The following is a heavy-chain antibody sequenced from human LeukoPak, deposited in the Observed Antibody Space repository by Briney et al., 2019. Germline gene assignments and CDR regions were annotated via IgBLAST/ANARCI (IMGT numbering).Heavy chain of an antibody. CDR3: EKDHTSEGSWYWYFQH. J-gene: IGHJ1*01. Sequence: TGGSLRLSSADPGFTFSSYAISWVRQAPGKGLEWVSALSGSGGSTYYADSVKGRFTISRDNSKNTLYLQMNSLRAEDTAVYYCEKDHTSEGSWYWYFQHWGQGTLVTVSS. CDR2: LSGSGGST. V-gene: IGHV3-23*01. D-gene: IGHD6-13*01. CDR1: GFTFSSYA.